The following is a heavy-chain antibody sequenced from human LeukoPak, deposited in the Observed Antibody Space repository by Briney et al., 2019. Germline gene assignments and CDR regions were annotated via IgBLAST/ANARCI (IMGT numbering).Heavy chain of an antibody. J-gene: IGHJ5*02. CDR3: AKSGYCSGGSCPPDLDDWFDP. D-gene: IGHD2-15*01. V-gene: IGHV3-23*01. CDR2: ISGSGGST. Sequence: GGSLRLSCAASGFTFSSYAMSWVRQAPGKGLEWVSAISGSGGSTYYADSVKGRFTISRDNSKNTLHLQMNSLRAEDTAVYYCAKSGYCSGGSCPPDLDDWFDPWGQGTLVTVSS. CDR1: GFTFSSYA.